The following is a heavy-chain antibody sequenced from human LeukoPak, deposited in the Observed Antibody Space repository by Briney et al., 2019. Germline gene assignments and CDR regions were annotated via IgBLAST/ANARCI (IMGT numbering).Heavy chain of an antibody. CDR1: GFSVSSKY. CDR3: AGGQMFTSGGFES. CDR2: LYTAGDT. J-gene: IGHJ4*02. Sequence: GGSLRLSCAASGFSVSSKYMSWVRQAPGKGLEWVSVLYTAGDTYYADSVKGRFTISRDNSRNTLSLQMNSLRPDDTALYYCAGGQMFTSGGFESWGQGALVTVSS. D-gene: IGHD6-19*01. V-gene: IGHV3-53*01.